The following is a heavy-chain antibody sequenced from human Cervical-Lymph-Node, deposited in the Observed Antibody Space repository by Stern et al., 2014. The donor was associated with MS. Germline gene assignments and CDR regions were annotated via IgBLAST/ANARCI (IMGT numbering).Heavy chain of an antibody. CDR1: GFTFSHYS. D-gene: IGHD4-17*01. CDR2: ISINSTYP. Sequence: EVQLVESGGGLVKPGESLGLSCDASGFTFSHYSINWVRQAPGKGLEWNSSISINSTYPNDAYAVEGRFPIPRDSAKDSVSLHMVSLRAEDTAVYYCARSRVGDYARSPHLDSWGQGTLVTVSS. V-gene: IGHV3-21*01. CDR3: ARSRVGDYARSPHLDS. J-gene: IGHJ4*02.